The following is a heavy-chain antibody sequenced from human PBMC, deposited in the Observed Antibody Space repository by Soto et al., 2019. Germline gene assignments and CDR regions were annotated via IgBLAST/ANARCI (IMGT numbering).Heavy chain of an antibody. CDR3: AKNDGGVTPCQLLDH. CDR1: GFTCSDYA. J-gene: IGHJ4*02. Sequence: EVQLMESGGGLVQPGGSLRLSCAASGFTCSDYAMSWVRQAPGKGLEWVSAISGAGNSASHASSVQCRFVISRDNSKNTLFLQMNSLRAEDTAAYYCAKNDGGVTPCQLLDHWGQGTLVTVSS. CDR2: ISGAGNSA. V-gene: IGHV3-23*01. D-gene: IGHD2-8*02.